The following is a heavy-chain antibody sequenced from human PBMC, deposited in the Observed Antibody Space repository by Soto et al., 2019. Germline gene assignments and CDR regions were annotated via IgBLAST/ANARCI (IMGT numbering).Heavy chain of an antibody. V-gene: IGHV4-4*02. CDR3: ARGGGIVVVPAAQCGMDV. D-gene: IGHD2-2*01. CDR2: IYHSGST. Sequence: TLSLTCAVSGGSISSSNWWSWVRQPPGKGLEWIGEIYHSGSTNYNPSLKSRVTISVDKSKNQFSLRLSSVTAADTAVYYCARGGGIVVVPAAQCGMDVWGQGTTVTVSS. CDR1: GGSISSSNW. J-gene: IGHJ6*02.